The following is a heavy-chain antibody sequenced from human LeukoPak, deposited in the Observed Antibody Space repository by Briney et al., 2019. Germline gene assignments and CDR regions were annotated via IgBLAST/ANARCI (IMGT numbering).Heavy chain of an antibody. D-gene: IGHD2-2*01. CDR1: GGSISSSYW. V-gene: IGHV4-4*02. Sequence: PSETLSLTCAVSGGSISSSYWWSWIRQPPGKGLEWIGEIYHSGSTNYNLSLKSRVTISVDKSKNQFSLKLNPVTAADTAVYYCARDYCTSTTCPNWFDPWGQGTLVTVSS. J-gene: IGHJ5*02. CDR3: ARDYCTSTTCPNWFDP. CDR2: IYHSGST.